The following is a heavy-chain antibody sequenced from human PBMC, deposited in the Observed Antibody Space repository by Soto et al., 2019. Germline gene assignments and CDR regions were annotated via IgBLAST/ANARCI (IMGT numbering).Heavy chain of an antibody. D-gene: IGHD3-10*01. CDR1: GGSVSSGSYY. V-gene: IGHV4-39*01. CDR3: ARRVWRFGELPYYYYYMDV. J-gene: IGHJ6*03. CDR2: IYYSGST. Sequence: SETLSLTCTVSGGSVSSGSYYWGWIRQPPGKGLEWIGSIYYSGSTYYNPSLKSRVTISVDTSKNQFSLKLSSVTAADTAVYYCARRVWRFGELPYYYYYMDVWGKGTTVTVSS.